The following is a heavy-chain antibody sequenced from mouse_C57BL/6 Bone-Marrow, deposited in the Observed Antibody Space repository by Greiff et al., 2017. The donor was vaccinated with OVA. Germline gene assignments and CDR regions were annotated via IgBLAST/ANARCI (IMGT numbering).Heavy chain of an antibody. Sequence: VQLQQPGAELVKPGASVKLSCKASGCTFTSYWMHWVKQRPGQGLEWIGMIHPNSGSTNYNEKFKSKATLTVDKSSSTAYMQLSSLTSEDSAVYYCATAQATLDYWGQGTTLTVSS. D-gene: IGHD3-2*02. J-gene: IGHJ2*01. CDR3: ATAQATLDY. V-gene: IGHV1-64*01. CDR1: GCTFTSYW. CDR2: IHPNSGST.